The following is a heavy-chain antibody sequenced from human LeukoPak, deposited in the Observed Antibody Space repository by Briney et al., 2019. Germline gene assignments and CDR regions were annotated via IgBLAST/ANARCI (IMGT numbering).Heavy chain of an antibody. J-gene: IGHJ6*02. Sequence: PGGSLRLSCAASGFTFSSYAMHWVRQAPGKGLEWVAVISYDGSNKYYADSVKGRFTISRDNSKNTLYLQMNSLRAEDTAVYYCAIDNYSSGWYYYYYYGMDVWGQGTTVTVSS. CDR1: GFTFSSYA. V-gene: IGHV3-30-3*01. D-gene: IGHD6-19*01. CDR3: AIDNYSSGWYYYYYYGMDV. CDR2: ISYDGSNK.